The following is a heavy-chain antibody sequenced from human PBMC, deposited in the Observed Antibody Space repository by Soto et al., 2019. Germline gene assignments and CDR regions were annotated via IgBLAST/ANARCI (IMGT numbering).Heavy chain of an antibody. D-gene: IGHD5-12*01. J-gene: IGHJ4*02. CDR3: ASAGRDGYNYLDY. CDR2: IIPIFGTA. CDR1: GGAFSSYA. Sequence: SVKVSCKASGGAFSSYAISWARQAPGQGREWMGGIIPIFGTANYAQQFQGRVTITADESTSTAYMELSSLRSEDTAVYYCASAGRDGYNYLDYWGQGTLVTVSS. V-gene: IGHV1-69*13.